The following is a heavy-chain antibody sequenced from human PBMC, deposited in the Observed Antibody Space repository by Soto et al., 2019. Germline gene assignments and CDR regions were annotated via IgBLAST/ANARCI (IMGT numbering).Heavy chain of an antibody. CDR2: IDHSGIT. Sequence: SETLSLTCAVYGGSFSDYYWSWIRQPPGKGLEWIGEIDHSGITNYSPSLKTRVTMSVDTSKNQFSLKLTSVTAADTALYYCARFPYDSNDWTNPRYFDIWGQGTLVTVSS. CDR1: GGSFSDYY. CDR3: ARFPYDSNDWTNPRYFDI. J-gene: IGHJ4*02. V-gene: IGHV4-34*01. D-gene: IGHD3-22*01.